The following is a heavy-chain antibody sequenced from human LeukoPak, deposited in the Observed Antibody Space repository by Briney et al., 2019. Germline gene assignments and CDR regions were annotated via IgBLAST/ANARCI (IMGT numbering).Heavy chain of an antibody. CDR1: GFTFSSYA. Sequence: GGSLRLSCAASGFTFSSYAMHWVRQAPGKGLEWVAVISYDGSNKYYADSVKGRFTISRDNSKNTLYLQMSSLRAEDTAVYYCARGYYGSGSYSDYWGQGTLVTVSS. CDR3: ARGYYGSGSYSDY. CDR2: ISYDGSNK. J-gene: IGHJ4*02. V-gene: IGHV3-30-3*01. D-gene: IGHD3-10*01.